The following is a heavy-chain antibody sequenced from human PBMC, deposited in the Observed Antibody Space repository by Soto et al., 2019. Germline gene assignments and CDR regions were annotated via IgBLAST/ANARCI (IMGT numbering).Heavy chain of an antibody. V-gene: IGHV3-66*01. CDR1: GFTVSSKY. CDR2: IQSGGPT. J-gene: IGHJ6*04. CDR3: ARDDVLCDGGRCYGVPLDV. D-gene: IGHD2-15*01. Sequence: GSLRLSCAASGFTVSSKYMSWVRQAPGKGLEWVSLIQSGGPTYYADSVKGRFTISRDTSENTLHLQMDSLRAEDTAVYYCARDDVLCDGGRCYGVPLDVWGKGTKVTVSS.